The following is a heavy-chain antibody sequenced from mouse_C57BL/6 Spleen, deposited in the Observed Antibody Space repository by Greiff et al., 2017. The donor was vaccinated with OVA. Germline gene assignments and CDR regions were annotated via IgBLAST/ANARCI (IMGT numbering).Heavy chain of an antibody. CDR1: GYTFTSYW. D-gene: IGHD1-1*01. Sequence: QVQLQQPGAELVKPGASVKVSCKASGYTFTSYWMGWVKQRPGHGLEWIGRIHPSDSDPNYNQKFKGKATLPVDKSSSTAYMQISSLTSEYSAFYYCSIDGYDGSRRGFSYWGQGTTLTVSS. CDR3: SIDGYDGSRRGFSY. CDR2: IHPSDSDP. J-gene: IGHJ2*01. V-gene: IGHV1-74*01.